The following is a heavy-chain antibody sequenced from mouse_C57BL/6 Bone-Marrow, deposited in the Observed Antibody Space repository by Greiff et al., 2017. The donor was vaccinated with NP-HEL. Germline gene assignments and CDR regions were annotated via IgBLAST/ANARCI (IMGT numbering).Heavy chain of an antibody. CDR3: AREEDSGSSYAMDY. J-gene: IGHJ4*01. V-gene: IGHV3-6*01. Sequence: EVKLMESGPGLVKPSQSLSLTCSVTGYSITSGYYWNWIRQFPGNKLEWMGYISYDGSNNYNPSLKNRISITRDTSKNQFFLKLNSVTTEDTATYYCAREEDSGSSYAMDYWGQGTSVTVSA. D-gene: IGHD1-1*01. CDR2: ISYDGSN. CDR1: GYSITSGYY.